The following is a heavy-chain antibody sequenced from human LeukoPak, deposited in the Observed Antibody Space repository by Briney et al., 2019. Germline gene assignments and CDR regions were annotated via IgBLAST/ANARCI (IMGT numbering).Heavy chain of an antibody. CDR2: INPSGGST. V-gene: IGHV1-46*01. J-gene: IGHJ4*02. CDR1: GYIFTSSY. Sequence: ASVKVSCKASGYIFTSSYVHWVRQAPGQGFEWMGMINPSGGSTGYAQKFQGRVTMTRDMSTSTVYMELSSLRSEDTAVFYCARRAQVERRHSQFDYWGQGTLVTVSS. D-gene: IGHD1-1*01. CDR3: ARRAQVERRHSQFDY.